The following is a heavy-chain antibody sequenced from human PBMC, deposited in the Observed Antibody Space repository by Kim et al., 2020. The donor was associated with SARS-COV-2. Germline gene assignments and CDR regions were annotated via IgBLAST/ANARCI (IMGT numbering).Heavy chain of an antibody. CDR1: GFTFRSYW. V-gene: IGHV3-74*01. D-gene: IGHD3-9*01. CDR2: INSDGSGT. CDR3: SRDFDPNSNYYYYGMDV. Sequence: GGSLRLSCAASGFTFRSYWMHWVRQAPGKGLEWVSRINSDGSGTSFADSVKGRFTITRDNAKNTLMLQMNSLRAEDTAVSYCSRDFDPNSNYYYYGMDV. J-gene: IGHJ6*01.